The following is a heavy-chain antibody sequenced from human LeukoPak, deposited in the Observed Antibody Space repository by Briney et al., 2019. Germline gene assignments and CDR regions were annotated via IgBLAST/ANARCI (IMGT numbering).Heavy chain of an antibody. V-gene: IGHV4-59*01. CDR3: ARDTRFYDNSRYFYFDY. CDR2: IHYTGYT. CDR1: GGSITSFY. Sequence: WETLSLTRTVSGGSITSFYWSWIRQPPGKGLEWIGSIHYTGYTSYDPSLKSRVTISSDTSHNQFSLKLRFLTAADTAVYFCARDTRFYDNSRYFYFDYWGQGALVTVAS. D-gene: IGHD3-22*01. J-gene: IGHJ4*02.